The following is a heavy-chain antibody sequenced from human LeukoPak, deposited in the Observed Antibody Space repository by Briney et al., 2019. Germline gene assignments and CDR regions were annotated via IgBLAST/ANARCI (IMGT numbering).Heavy chain of an antibody. CDR2: INSDGINT. J-gene: IGHJ6*03. CDR3: ARASAYYYGSGSYFYYYYMDV. Sequence: PGGSLRLSCAASGFTFSNYWMHWVRQAPGKGLVWVSRINSDGINTSYADSVKGRFTISRDNAKNTLNLQMNSLRAEDTAVYYCARASAYYYGSGSYFYYYYMDVWGKGTTVTISS. D-gene: IGHD3-10*01. CDR1: GFTFSNYW. V-gene: IGHV3-74*01.